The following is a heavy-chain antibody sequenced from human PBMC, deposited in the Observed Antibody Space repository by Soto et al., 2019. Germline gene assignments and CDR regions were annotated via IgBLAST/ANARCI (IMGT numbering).Heavy chain of an antibody. CDR2: ITNNADST. J-gene: IGHJ4*02. V-gene: IGHV3-23*01. CDR1: GFTFSTYT. CDR3: AKGRPAGSFYQLSHY. Sequence: EVQLLESGGGLVQPGGSLRLSCAASGFTFSTYTMTWVRQAPGKGLEWVSSITNNADSTYYADSVKGRFTISRANSRNTLYLQINGLRAEDTAIYYCAKGRPAGSFYQLSHYWGQGTLVTVSS. D-gene: IGHD3-10*01.